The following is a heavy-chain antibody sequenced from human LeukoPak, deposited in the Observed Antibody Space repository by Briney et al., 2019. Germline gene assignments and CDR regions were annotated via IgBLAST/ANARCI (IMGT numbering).Heavy chain of an antibody. CDR2: ISSSGSTI. CDR3: ARERDTVMVGYYMDV. CDR1: GFTFSSYE. V-gene: IGHV3-48*03. Sequence: GGSLRLSCAASGFTFSSYEMNWVRQAPGKGLEWVSYISSSGSTIYYADSVKGRFTISRDNAKNSLYLQMNSLRAEDTAVYYCARERDTVMVGYYMDVWGKGTTVTVSS. J-gene: IGHJ6*03. D-gene: IGHD5-18*01.